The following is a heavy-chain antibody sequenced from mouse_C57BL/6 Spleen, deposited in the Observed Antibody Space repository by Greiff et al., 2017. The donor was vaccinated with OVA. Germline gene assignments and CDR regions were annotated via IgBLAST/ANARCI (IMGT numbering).Heavy chain of an antibody. CDR2: IDPETGGT. Sequence: QQSGAELVRPGASVTLSCKASGYTFTDYEMHWVKQTPVHGLEWIGAIDPETGGTAYNQKFKGKAILTADKSSSTAYMELRSLTSEDSAVYYCTREWDYDVWFAYWGQGTLVTVSA. V-gene: IGHV1-15*01. CDR3: TREWDYDVWFAY. J-gene: IGHJ3*01. D-gene: IGHD2-4*01. CDR1: GYTFTDYE.